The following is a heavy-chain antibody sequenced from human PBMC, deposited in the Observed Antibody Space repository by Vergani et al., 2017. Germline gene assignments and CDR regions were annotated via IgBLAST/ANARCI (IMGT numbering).Heavy chain of an antibody. CDR1: GGSISSGSYY. Sequence: QVQLQESGPGLVKPSQTLSLTCTVSGGSISSGSYYWSWIRQPAGKGLEWIGRIYTSGSTNYNPSLKSRVTISVDTSKNQFSLKLSSVTAADTAVYYCARDYGGLWFGEPHYMDVWGKGTTVTVSS. CDR2: IYTSGST. D-gene: IGHD3-10*01. V-gene: IGHV4-61*02. CDR3: ARDYGGLWFGEPHYMDV. J-gene: IGHJ6*03.